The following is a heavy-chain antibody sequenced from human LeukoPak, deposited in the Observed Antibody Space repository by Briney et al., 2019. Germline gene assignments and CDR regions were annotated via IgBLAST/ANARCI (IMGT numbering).Heavy chain of an antibody. V-gene: IGHV4-61*05. CDR1: GGSISSSSYY. J-gene: IGHJ4*02. D-gene: IGHD4-17*01. Sequence: SETLSLTCTVSGGSISSSSYYWGWIRRPPGKGLEWIGYIYYSGSTNYNPSLKSRVTISVDTSKNQFSLKLSSVTAADTAVYYCARLTHPMTTVTTLRSPKGVYFDYWGQGTLVTVSS. CDR2: IYYSGST. CDR3: ARLTHPMTTVTTLRSPKGVYFDY.